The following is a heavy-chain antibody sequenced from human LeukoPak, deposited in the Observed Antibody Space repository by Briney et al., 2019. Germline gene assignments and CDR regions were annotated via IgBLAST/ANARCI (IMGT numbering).Heavy chain of an antibody. CDR2: IKQDGSEK. D-gene: IGHD1-26*01. V-gene: IGHV3-7*01. J-gene: IGHJ6*03. CDR3: ARDGIDYYYYYMDV. Sequence: GGSLRLSCAASGFTFSSYWMSWVRQAPGKGLEWVANIKQDGSEKYYVDSVKGRFTISRDNAKNSLYLQMNSLRAEDTAVYYCARDGIDYYYYYMDVWGKGTTVTVSS. CDR1: GFTFSSYW.